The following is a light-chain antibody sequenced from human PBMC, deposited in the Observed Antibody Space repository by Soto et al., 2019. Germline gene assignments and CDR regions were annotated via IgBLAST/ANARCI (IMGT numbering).Light chain of an antibody. CDR1: QSAISN. CDR3: QQYNNWPPLT. V-gene: IGKV3-15*01. CDR2: GAS. J-gene: IGKJ4*01. Sequence: EIVMPQSPATLSVSPGERANLSCRATQSAISNLAWYQQRPGQAPRLLIYGASTRATGIPDRFSGSGSGTEGTLTISSRQSGDVVVYYCQQYNNWPPLTFGGGTKVEIK.